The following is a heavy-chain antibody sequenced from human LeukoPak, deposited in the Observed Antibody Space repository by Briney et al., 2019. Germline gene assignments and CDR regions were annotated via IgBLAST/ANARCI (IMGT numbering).Heavy chain of an antibody. Sequence: PSETLSLTCTVSGGSISSSSYYWGWIRQPPGKGLEWIVSIYYSGSTYYNPSLKSRVTISVDTSKNQFSLKLGSVTAADTAVYYCARLIVVVPAAILGNWFDPWGQGTLVTVSS. CDR1: GGSISSSSYY. J-gene: IGHJ5*02. V-gene: IGHV4-39*01. D-gene: IGHD2-2*01. CDR3: ARLIVVVPAAILGNWFDP. CDR2: IYYSGST.